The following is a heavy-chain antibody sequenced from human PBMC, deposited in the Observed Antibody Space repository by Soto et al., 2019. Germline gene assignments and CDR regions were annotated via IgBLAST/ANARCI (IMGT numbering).Heavy chain of an antibody. J-gene: IGHJ4*02. D-gene: IGHD1-1*01. Sequence: EVQVVEFGGGLVQPGGSLRLSCAGSGFTFSSYWMYWARQAPGKGLVWVSRINSEGSSTNYADSVKGRFTISRDNAKNTVHLQMNSLRAEDTAVYYCVGGTGYWGQGTLVTVSS. CDR2: INSEGSST. CDR3: VGGTGY. V-gene: IGHV3-74*01. CDR1: GFTFSSYW.